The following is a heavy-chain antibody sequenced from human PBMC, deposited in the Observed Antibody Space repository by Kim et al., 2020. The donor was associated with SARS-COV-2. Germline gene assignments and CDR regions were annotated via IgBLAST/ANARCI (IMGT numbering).Heavy chain of an antibody. D-gene: IGHD2-2*01. Sequence: GGSLRLSCAASGFTFSSYWMSWVRQAPGKGLEWVANIKQDGSEKYYVDSVKGRFTISRDNAKNSLYLQMNSLRAEDTAVYYCAREKYTVDIVVVPAPYYYYYMDVWGKGTTVTVSS. J-gene: IGHJ6*03. CDR3: AREKYTVDIVVVPAPYYYYYMDV. CDR2: IKQDGSEK. V-gene: IGHV3-7*01. CDR1: GFTFSSYW.